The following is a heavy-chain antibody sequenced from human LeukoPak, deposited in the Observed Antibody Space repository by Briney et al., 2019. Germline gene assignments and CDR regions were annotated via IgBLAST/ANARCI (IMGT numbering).Heavy chain of an antibody. CDR1: GYTFTSYH. CDR2: ISGYNGNT. D-gene: IGHD1-26*01. CDR3: ARGRSGSSGKTSYYYYYYMDV. V-gene: IGHV1-18*01. Sequence: GASVKVSCKASGYTFTSYHITWVRQAPGQGLEWMGWISGYNGNTNYAQTFQGRVTMTRDTSISTAYMELSRLRSDDTAVYYCARGRSGSSGKTSYYYYYYMDVWGKGTTVTISS. J-gene: IGHJ6*03.